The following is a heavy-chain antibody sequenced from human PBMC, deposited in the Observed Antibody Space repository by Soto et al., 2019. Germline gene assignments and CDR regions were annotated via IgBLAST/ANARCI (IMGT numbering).Heavy chain of an antibody. CDR2: ISNSGDNT. CDR3: AKRYWGDSSGRPFDY. J-gene: IGHJ4*02. D-gene: IGHD3-22*01. Sequence: GGSLRLSCAASGFAFSSSVMSWVRQAPGKGLEWVSSISNSGDNTYYADSVKGRFTISRDNSKNTLYLQINSLRAEDTALYYCAKRYWGDSSGRPFDYWGQGTLVTVSS. CDR1: GFAFSSSV. V-gene: IGHV3-23*01.